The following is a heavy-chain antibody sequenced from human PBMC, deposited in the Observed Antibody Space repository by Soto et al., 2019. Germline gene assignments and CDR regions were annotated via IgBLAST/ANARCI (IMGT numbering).Heavy chain of an antibody. CDR1: DLYFGCYY. V-gene: IGHV4-34*01. J-gene: IGHJ4*02. CDR3: ARVYGRNFDS. D-gene: IGHD3-10*01. Sequence: SQTPSLTSAFYDLYFGCYYLSWIRQPPGKDLEWIGEINHSGSTNYNPSLKSRVTISVDTSKNQFALKLSSVTVADTALYSCARVYGRNFDSGCQRTLVTVSS. CDR2: INHSGST.